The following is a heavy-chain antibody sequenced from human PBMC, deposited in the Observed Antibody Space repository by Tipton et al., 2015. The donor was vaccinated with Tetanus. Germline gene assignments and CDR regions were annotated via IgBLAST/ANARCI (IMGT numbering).Heavy chain of an antibody. CDR3: ARVFCSGGSCYSDY. D-gene: IGHD2-15*01. Sequence: QSGAEVKKPGASVKVSCKASGYTLTSYAMHWVRQAPGQRLEWMGWINAGNGNTKYSQKFQGRVTITRDTSASTAYMELSSLRSEDTAVYYCARVFCSGGSCYSDYWGQETLVTVSS. CDR1: GYTLTSYA. J-gene: IGHJ4*02. CDR2: INAGNGNT. V-gene: IGHV1-3*01.